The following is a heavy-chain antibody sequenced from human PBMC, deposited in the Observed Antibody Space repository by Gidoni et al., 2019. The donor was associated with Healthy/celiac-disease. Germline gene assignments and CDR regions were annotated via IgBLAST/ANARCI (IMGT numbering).Heavy chain of an antibody. CDR2: IYSSGST. CDR1: GGSVSSGSYY. D-gene: IGHD6-19*01. CDR3: ASHVRVWTRERVGGYFDY. V-gene: IGHV4-61*01. J-gene: IGHJ4*02. Sequence: QVQLQESGPGLVKPSETLSLTCTVSGGSVSSGSYYWSWIRQPPGKGLEWIGYIYSSGSTNYNPSRKSRVTISVDTSKNQFSLKLSSVTAADTAVYYCASHVRVWTRERVGGYFDYWGQGTLVTVSS.